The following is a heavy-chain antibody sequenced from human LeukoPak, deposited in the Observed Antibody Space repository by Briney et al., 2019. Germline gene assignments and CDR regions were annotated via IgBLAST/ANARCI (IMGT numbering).Heavy chain of an antibody. D-gene: IGHD6-6*01. CDR3: SSSHQVYYYYYGMDV. CDR2: IIPILGIA. J-gene: IGHJ6*02. V-gene: IGHV1-69*02. CDR1: GGIFSSYT. Sequence: ASVKVSCKASGGIFSSYTISWVRQAPGQGLEWVGWIIPILGIANYAQKFQGRVTITADKSTSTAYMELSSLRSEDTAVYYCSSSHQVYYYYYGMDVWGQGTTVTVSS.